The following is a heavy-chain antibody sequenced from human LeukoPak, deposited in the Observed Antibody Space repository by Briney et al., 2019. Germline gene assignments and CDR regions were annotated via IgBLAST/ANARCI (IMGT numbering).Heavy chain of an antibody. CDR1: GFIVRSNH. V-gene: IGHV3-21*01. CDR2: ITSGSSYI. CDR3: ARDPYSGSYGNYYYYFMDV. J-gene: IGHJ6*03. Sequence: GGSLRLSCAAFGFIVRSNHINWVRQAPGKGLEWVSSITSGSSYIYYADSVKGRFTISRDNAKNSLYLQMNSLRAEDTAVYYCARDPYSGSYGNYYYYFMDVWGKGTTVTISS. D-gene: IGHD1-26*01.